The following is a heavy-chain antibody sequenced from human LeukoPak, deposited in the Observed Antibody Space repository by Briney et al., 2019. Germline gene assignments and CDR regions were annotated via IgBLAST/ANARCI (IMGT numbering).Heavy chain of an antibody. D-gene: IGHD2-21*02. CDR2: IWYDGSNK. J-gene: IGHJ4*02. Sequence: GGSLRLSCAASGFTFSSYGMHWVRQAPGKGLEWVAVIWYDGSNKYYADSVKGRFTISRDNSKNTLYLQMNSLRAEDTAVYYCARDRGPYCGGDCPTNYWGQGTLVTVSS. CDR1: GFTFSSYG. V-gene: IGHV3-33*01. CDR3: ARDRGPYCGGDCPTNY.